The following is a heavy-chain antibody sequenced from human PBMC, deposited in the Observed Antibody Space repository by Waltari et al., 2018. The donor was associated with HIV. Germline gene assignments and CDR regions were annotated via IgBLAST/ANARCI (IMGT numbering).Heavy chain of an antibody. Sequence: QVQLVQSGAEAKKPGASVKVSCKASGYAFATYDINWVRQATGQGPEWMGWMSPNSGNTVYAQEFQGRVTMTRDTSISTVYMELSSLTSEDTAVYYCARGGSASMDVWGQGTTVTVSS. J-gene: IGHJ6*02. V-gene: IGHV1-8*01. CDR3: ARGGSASMDV. CDR2: MSPNSGNT. CDR1: GYAFATYD.